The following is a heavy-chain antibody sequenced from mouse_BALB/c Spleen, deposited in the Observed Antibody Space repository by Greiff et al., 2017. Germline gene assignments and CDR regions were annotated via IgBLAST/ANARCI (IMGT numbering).Heavy chain of an antibody. CDR2: ISSGGST. V-gene: IGHV5-6-5*01. Sequence: EVMLVESGGGLVKPGGSLKLSCAASGFTFSSYAMSWVRQTPEKRLEWVASISSGGSTYYPDSVKGRFTISRDNARNILYLQMSSLRSEDTAMYYCARDGSTFDYWGQGTTLTVSS. J-gene: IGHJ2*01. D-gene: IGHD1-1*01. CDR3: ARDGSTFDY. CDR1: GFTFSSYA.